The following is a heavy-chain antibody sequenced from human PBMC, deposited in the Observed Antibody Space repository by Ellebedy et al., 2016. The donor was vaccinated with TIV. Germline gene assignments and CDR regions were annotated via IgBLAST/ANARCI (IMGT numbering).Heavy chain of an antibody. J-gene: IGHJ5*02. CDR2: ISSSGSTI. D-gene: IGHD2-21*01. Sequence: GESLKISXAASGFTFSSYSMNWVRQAPGKGLEWVSYISSSGSTIYYADSVKGRFTISRDNAKNSLYLQMNSLRAEDTAVYYCARQYCGGDCQEPDGWFNPWGQGTLVTVSS. V-gene: IGHV3-48*04. CDR3: ARQYCGGDCQEPDGWFNP. CDR1: GFTFSSYS.